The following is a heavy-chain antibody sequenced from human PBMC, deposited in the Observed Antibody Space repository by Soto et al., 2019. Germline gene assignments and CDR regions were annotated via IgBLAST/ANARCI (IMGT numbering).Heavy chain of an antibody. V-gene: IGHV3-30-3*01. CDR1: GFTFSTHA. CDR3: ARDQTGITTTGGGRIDH. J-gene: IGHJ4*02. D-gene: IGHD1-20*01. Sequence: QVQLVESGGGVVQPGRSLRLSCAASGFTFSTHAMHWVRQAPGKGLECVEIVSFDGSNKYYADSVKGRFTISRDNFTNTLYLQMSGLKPEDTAVYYCARDQTGITTTGGGRIDHWGQGTLVTVSS. CDR2: VSFDGSNK.